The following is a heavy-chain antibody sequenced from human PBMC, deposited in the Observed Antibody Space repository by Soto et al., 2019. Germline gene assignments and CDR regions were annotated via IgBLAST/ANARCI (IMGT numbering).Heavy chain of an antibody. CDR3: AKSFSSNWYDYFDY. D-gene: IGHD6-13*01. CDR1: GFTFSSYW. V-gene: IGHV3-23*01. Sequence: GGSLRLSCAASGFTFSSYWMHWVRQAPGKGLEWVSAISGSGATTYYADSVKGRFTISRDKSKNTLYLQMNSLRAEDTALYYCAKSFSSNWYDYFDYWGQGSLVTVSS. CDR2: ISGSGATT. J-gene: IGHJ4*02.